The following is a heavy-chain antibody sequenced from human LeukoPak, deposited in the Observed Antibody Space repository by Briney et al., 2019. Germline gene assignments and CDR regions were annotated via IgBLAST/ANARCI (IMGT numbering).Heavy chain of an antibody. CDR1: GFIFSDYF. J-gene: IGHJ3*02. V-gene: IGHV3-11*05. Sequence: PGGSLRLSCAASGFIFSDYFISWVRQAPGQGLEWLSYVSTTGSHTNYADSVKGRFTISRDNVKKSLYLQMNSLRPDDTAVYYCARGGGYAFDMWGKGTVVTVSS. CDR2: VSTTGSHT. D-gene: IGHD6-25*01. CDR3: ARGGGYAFDM.